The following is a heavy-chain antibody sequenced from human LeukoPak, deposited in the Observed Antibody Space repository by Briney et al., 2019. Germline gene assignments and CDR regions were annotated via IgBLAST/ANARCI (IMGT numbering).Heavy chain of an antibody. Sequence: PGGSLRLSCAASGFTFSSYWMSWVRQAPGKGLEWVANIKQDGSEKYYVDSVKGRFTISRDSAKNSLYLQMNSLRAEDTAVYYCARAYSSGWYFHYFDYWGQGTLVTVSS. V-gene: IGHV3-7*03. CDR3: ARAYSSGWYFHYFDY. D-gene: IGHD6-19*01. CDR1: GFTFSSYW. CDR2: IKQDGSEK. J-gene: IGHJ4*02.